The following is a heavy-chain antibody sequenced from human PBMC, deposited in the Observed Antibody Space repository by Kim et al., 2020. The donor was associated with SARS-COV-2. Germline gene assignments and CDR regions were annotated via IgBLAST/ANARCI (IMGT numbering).Heavy chain of an antibody. Sequence: GGSLRLSCAASGFTFSSYAMSWVRQAPGKGLEWVPAISGSGGSTYYADSVKGRFTISRDNSKNTLYLQMNSLRAEDTAVYYCAKGHWYYDFWSGYPMYYYYYGMDVWGQGTTVTVSS. D-gene: IGHD3-3*01. J-gene: IGHJ6*02. CDR3: AKGHWYYDFWSGYPMYYYYYGMDV. CDR2: ISGSGGST. CDR1: GFTFSSYA. V-gene: IGHV3-23*01.